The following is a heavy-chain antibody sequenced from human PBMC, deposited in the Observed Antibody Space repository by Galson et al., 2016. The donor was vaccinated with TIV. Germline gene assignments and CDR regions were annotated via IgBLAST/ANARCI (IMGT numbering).Heavy chain of an antibody. J-gene: IGHJ4*02. D-gene: IGHD2-21*01. Sequence: SVKVSCKASGDTFNNYTINWVRQAPGQGLEWMGWIHAVTAKTKYSQNFQGRVTITTDKSTTTAYMELSSLRSEDTAVYYCARHTYCGGRCYYFDSWGQGT. V-gene: IGHV1-3*01. CDR3: ARHTYCGGRCYYFDS. CDR1: GDTFNNYT. CDR2: IHAVTAKT.